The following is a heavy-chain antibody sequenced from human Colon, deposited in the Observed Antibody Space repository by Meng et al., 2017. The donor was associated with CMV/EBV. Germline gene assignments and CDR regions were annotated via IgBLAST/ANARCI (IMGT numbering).Heavy chain of an antibody. CDR1: GGSLSGGDFY. CDR2: IYYSGTT. V-gene: IGHV4-31*03. CDR3: ARDSGYDAPFDY. Sequence: CTVSGGSLSGGDFYWNWIRQHPGKGLEWIGYIYYSGTTYYNPSLKSRAIISLDKSKNQFSLNLSSVTAADTAVYFCARDSGYDAPFDYWGQGTLVTVSS. D-gene: IGHD5-12*01. J-gene: IGHJ4*02.